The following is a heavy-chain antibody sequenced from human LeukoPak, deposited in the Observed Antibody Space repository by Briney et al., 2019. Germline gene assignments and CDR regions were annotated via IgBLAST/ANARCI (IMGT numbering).Heavy chain of an antibody. V-gene: IGHV4-59*12. J-gene: IGHJ5*02. Sequence: PSETLSLTCTVSGGSISSYYWSWIRQPPGKGLEWIGYIYYSGSTNYNPSLKSRVTISVDTSKNQFSLKLSSVTAADTAVYYCARIPSYYDFWSGYYTFNWFDPWGQGTLVTVSS. CDR2: IYYSGST. CDR1: GGSISSYY. D-gene: IGHD3-3*01. CDR3: ARIPSYYDFWSGYYTFNWFDP.